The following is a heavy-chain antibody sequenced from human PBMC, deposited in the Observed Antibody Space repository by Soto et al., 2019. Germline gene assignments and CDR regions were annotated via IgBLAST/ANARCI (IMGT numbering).Heavy chain of an antibody. Sequence: QVQLVESGGGVVQPGRSLRLSCAASGFTLSSYAMHWVRQAPGKGLEWVAVISYDGSNKYYADSVKGRFTISRDNSKNTLYLQMNSLRAEDTAVYYCARGGKGVTNGAFDIWGQGTMVTVSS. J-gene: IGHJ3*02. CDR2: ISYDGSNK. CDR1: GFTLSSYA. V-gene: IGHV3-30-3*01. CDR3: ARGGKGVTNGAFDI. D-gene: IGHD2-8*01.